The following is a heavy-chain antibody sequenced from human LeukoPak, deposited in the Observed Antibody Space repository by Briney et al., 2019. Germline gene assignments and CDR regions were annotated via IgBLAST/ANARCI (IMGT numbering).Heavy chain of an antibody. V-gene: IGHV4-4*07. CDR2: IYTSGST. CDR1: GGSISSYY. Sequence: SETLSLTCTVSGGSISSYYWSWIRQPAGKGLEWIGRIYTSGSTNYNPSLKSRVTMSVDTSKNQFSLKLSSVTAADTAVYYCASDAPRLNYYDSSGYSYFDYWAQGTLVTVSS. D-gene: IGHD3-22*01. J-gene: IGHJ4*02. CDR3: ASDAPRLNYYDSSGYSYFDY.